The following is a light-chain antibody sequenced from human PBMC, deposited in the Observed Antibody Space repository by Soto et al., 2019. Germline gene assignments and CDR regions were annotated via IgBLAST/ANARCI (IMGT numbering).Light chain of an antibody. CDR2: GAS. CDR3: QQYGSSTYT. Sequence: SLMTQSPDSLTVSLGERAIINCRSSQTVLSSSNNKNYLAWYQQKPGQPPRLLIYGASRRASGIPDRFSGSGSGTDFTLTISRLEPEDFAVYYCQQYGSSTYTFGQGTKVDIK. J-gene: IGKJ2*01. V-gene: IGKV4-1*01. CDR1: QTVLSSSNNKNY.